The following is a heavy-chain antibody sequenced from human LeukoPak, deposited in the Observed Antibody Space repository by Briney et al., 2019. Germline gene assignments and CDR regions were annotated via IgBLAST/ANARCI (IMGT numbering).Heavy chain of an antibody. J-gene: IGHJ4*02. D-gene: IGHD2/OR15-2a*01. CDR3: ARGGLSIMGY. CDR2: ISSSGSTK. CDR1: GITFSSYS. V-gene: IGHV3-48*01. Sequence: PGGSLRLSCGASGITFSSYSMNWVRQAPGKGLEWLSYISSSGSTKYYADSVKGRFTISRDNARNSLYLQMNSLRAEDTAVYFCARGGLSIMGYWGQGTLVTVSS.